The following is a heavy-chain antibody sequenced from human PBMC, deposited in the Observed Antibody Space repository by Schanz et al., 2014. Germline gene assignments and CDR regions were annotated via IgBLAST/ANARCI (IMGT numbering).Heavy chain of an antibody. V-gene: IGHV3-30*03. CDR1: GFTFSNYA. Sequence: QVQLVESGGGVVQPGRSLRLSCAASGFTFSNYAMHWVRQAPGKGPEWMAVISFDGSNKYYADSVKGRFTISRDNSKNTLFLQMNSLRAEDTAVYFCARSRGLYDTSGYEPYDYWGQGTLATVSS. CDR3: ARSRGLYDTSGYEPYDY. J-gene: IGHJ4*02. CDR2: ISFDGSNK. D-gene: IGHD3-22*01.